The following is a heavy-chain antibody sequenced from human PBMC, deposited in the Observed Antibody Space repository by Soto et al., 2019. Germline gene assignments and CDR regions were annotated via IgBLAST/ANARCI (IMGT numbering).Heavy chain of an antibody. V-gene: IGHV4-34*01. CDR2: INHSGST. J-gene: IGHJ4*02. Sequence: SETLSLTCAVYGGSFSGYYWSWIRQPPGKGLEWIGEINHSGSTNYNPSLKSRVTISVDTSKNQFSLKLSSVTAADTAVYYCARGLWVTAYPNFDYWGQGTLVTVSS. D-gene: IGHD1-26*01. CDR3: ARGLWVTAYPNFDY. CDR1: GGSFSGYY.